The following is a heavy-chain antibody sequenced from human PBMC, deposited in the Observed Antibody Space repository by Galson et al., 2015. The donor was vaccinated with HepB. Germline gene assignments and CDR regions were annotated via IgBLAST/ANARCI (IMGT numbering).Heavy chain of an antibody. V-gene: IGHV3-30-3*01. CDR2: ISADGSKK. D-gene: IGHD4-17*01. J-gene: IGHJ6*02. Sequence: SLRLSCAASAFTFRNYNMHWVRQAPGKGLDWVALISADGSKKYYADSVRGRFTTSRDNSRNTLYLRMDSLRPEDTAVYYCARDLPDGDYGLDVWGQGTTVTVSS. CDR3: ARDLPDGDYGLDV. CDR1: AFTFRNYN.